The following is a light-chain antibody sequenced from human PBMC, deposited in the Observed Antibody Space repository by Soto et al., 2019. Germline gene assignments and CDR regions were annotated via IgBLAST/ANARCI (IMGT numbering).Light chain of an antibody. V-gene: IGKV3-20*01. CDR2: GAS. J-gene: IGKJ3*01. CDR3: QQYGSSLFT. CDR1: QRVSRSY. Sequence: EIVLTQAPGTLSLPPGERATLSCRASQRVSRSYLAWYQQKPGQAPRLLIYGASSRATGIPDRFSGSGSGTDFTLTISRLVTEDFAVYYCQQYGSSLFTFGPGTKVDI.